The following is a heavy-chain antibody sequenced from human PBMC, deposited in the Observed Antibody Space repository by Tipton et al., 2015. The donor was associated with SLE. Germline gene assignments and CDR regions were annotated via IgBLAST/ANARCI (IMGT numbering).Heavy chain of an antibody. V-gene: IGHV4-59*08. CDR3: ARVNTIFGVVIGFDI. D-gene: IGHD3-3*01. CDR2: IYYSGST. CDR1: GGSISSHY. Sequence: TLSLTCTVSGGSISSHYWSWIRQPPGKGLEWIGYIYYSGSTNYNPSLKSRVTISVDTSKNQFSLKLSSVTAADTAVYYCARVNTIFGVVIGFDIWGQGTMVTVSS. J-gene: IGHJ3*02.